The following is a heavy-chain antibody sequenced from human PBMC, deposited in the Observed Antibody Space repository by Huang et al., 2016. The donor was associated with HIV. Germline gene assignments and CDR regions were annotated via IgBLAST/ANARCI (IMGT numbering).Heavy chain of an antibody. CDR1: GGSFSGYY. J-gene: IGHJ4*02. CDR3: ARENLKTGTQIDY. Sequence: QVQLQQWGAGLLKPPETLSLTCAVYGGSFSGYYWSWIRQPPGKGLEWIGEINHSGRTNYNPSLKSRVTISVDTSKNQFSLKLSSVTAADTAVYYCARENLKTGTQIDYWGQGTLVTVSS. CDR2: INHSGRT. D-gene: IGHD1-7*01. V-gene: IGHV4-34*01.